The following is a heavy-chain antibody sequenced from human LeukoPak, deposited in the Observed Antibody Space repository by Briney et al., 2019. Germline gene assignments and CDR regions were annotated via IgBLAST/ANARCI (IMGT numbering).Heavy chain of an antibody. D-gene: IGHD7-27*01. CDR2: IYYSGST. CDR1: GGSFSGYY. V-gene: IGHV4-30-4*08. Sequence: SETLSLTCAVYGGSFSGYYWSWIRQPPGKGLEWIGYIYYSGSTYYNPSLKSRVTISVDASKNQFSLKLSSVTAADTAVYYCASLGYYYYYGMDVWGKGTTVTVSS. CDR3: ASLGYYYYYGMDV. J-gene: IGHJ6*04.